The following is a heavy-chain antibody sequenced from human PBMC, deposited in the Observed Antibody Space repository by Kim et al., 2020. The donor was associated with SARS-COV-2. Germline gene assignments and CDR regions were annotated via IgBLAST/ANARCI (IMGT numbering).Heavy chain of an antibody. J-gene: IGHJ5*02. CDR3: ARDLATRGGWFDP. V-gene: IGHV1-3*01. D-gene: IGHD6-6*01. Sequence: YSQKFQGRGTVTKDTSERTAYMELSSLRSEDTAVYYCARDLATRGGWFDPWGQGTLVTVSS.